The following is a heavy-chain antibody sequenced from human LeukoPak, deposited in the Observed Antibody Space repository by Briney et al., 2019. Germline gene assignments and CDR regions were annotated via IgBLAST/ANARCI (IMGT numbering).Heavy chain of an antibody. Sequence: GESLKISCKGSGYSFTSYWIAWVRQMPGKGLEWMGIIYPADSDTKYSPSFQGQVTISADNSIGTAYLQWSSLKASDTAMYYCARRRYYYDTSGPLFDIWGQGTMVTVSS. D-gene: IGHD3-22*01. CDR3: ARRRYYYDTSGPLFDI. CDR2: IYPADSDT. V-gene: IGHV5-51*01. J-gene: IGHJ3*02. CDR1: GYSFTSYW.